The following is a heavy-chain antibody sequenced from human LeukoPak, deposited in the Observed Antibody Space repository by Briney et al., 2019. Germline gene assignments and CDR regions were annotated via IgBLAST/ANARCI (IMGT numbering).Heavy chain of an antibody. CDR1: GFTFNNYA. J-gene: IGHJ3*01. D-gene: IGHD6-13*01. CDR2: ITYNAGVT. CDR3: ARERHSSLGHDVFDF. V-gene: IGHV3-64*02. Sequence: GGSLRLSCAASGFTFNNYAMHWVRQAPGKGLEFVSGITYNAGVTYYADSVKGRFTISRDNSKNTLYLQMGTLRAEDTAVYYCARERHSSLGHDVFDFWGQGTMVTVSS.